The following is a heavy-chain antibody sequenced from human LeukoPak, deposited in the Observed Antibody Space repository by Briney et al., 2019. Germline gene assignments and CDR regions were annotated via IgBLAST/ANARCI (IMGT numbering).Heavy chain of an antibody. V-gene: IGHV3-21*01. CDR2: FTSSSNYI. D-gene: IGHD2-8*02. Sequence: PGGSLRLSCAASGFTFSRYSMIWVRQAPGKGLEWVSSFTSSSNYIYYAEPVKGRFAISRDNAKNSLYLQMNSLRAEDTAVYYCSRDYTGTLDYWGQGTLVTVSS. CDR1: GFTFSRYS. J-gene: IGHJ4*02. CDR3: SRDYTGTLDY.